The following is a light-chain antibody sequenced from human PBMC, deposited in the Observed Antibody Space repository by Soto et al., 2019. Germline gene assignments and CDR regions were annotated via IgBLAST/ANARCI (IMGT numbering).Light chain of an antibody. J-gene: IGLJ1*01. V-gene: IGLV1-40*01. CDR2: RNS. CDR3: QSYDSSLSVYV. Sequence: QPVLTQPPSVSGAPGQRVTMSCTGSSSNIGARYDVHWYQQLPGTAPKLLIYRNSNRPSGVPDRFSGSKSGTSASLAITGLQAEDEADYYCQSYDSSLSVYVFGTGTKLTVL. CDR1: SSNIGARYD.